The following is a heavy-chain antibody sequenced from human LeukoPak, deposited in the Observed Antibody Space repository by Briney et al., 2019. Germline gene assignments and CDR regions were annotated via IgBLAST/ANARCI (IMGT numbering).Heavy chain of an antibody. CDR2: IYYSGST. J-gene: IGHJ3*01. V-gene: IGHV4-59*08. CDR3: ARQNADYYDSSGYYYSDAFDL. CDR1: GGSISSYY. Sequence: SETLSLTCTVSGGSISSYYWSWIRQPPGKGLEWIGYIYYSGSTNYNPSLKSRVTISVDTSKNQFSLKLSSVTAADTAVYYCARQNADYYDSSGYYYSDAFDLWGQGTMVTVSS. D-gene: IGHD3-22*01.